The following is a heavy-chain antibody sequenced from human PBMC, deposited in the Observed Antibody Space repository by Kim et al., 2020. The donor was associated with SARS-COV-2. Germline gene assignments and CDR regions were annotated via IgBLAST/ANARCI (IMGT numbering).Heavy chain of an antibody. D-gene: IGHD3-16*01. CDR3: AREEAASRKYYDYVWGSYFYYYYYGMDV. Sequence: ASVKVSCKASGYTFTSYAMNWVRQAPGQGLEWMGWINTNTGNPTYAQGFTGRFVFSLDTSVSTAYLQISSLKAEDTAVYYCAREEAASRKYYDYVWGSYFYYYYYGMDVWGQGTTVTVSS. CDR1: GYTFTSYA. J-gene: IGHJ6*02. CDR2: INTNTGNP. V-gene: IGHV7-4-1*02.